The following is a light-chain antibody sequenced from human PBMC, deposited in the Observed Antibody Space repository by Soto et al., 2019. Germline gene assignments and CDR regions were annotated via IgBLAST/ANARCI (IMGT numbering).Light chain of an antibody. J-gene: IGKJ1*01. CDR2: GAS. CDR3: QQLGT. V-gene: IGKV3-20*01. CDR1: QSVRSNY. Sequence: IVLTQSPGTLSLSPGERATLSCRASQSVRSNYLAWYQQKPGQAPRLLIYGASSRATGIPDRLSGSGSGTDFTLTISRLEPEDFAVYYCQQLGTFGQGTKVEIK.